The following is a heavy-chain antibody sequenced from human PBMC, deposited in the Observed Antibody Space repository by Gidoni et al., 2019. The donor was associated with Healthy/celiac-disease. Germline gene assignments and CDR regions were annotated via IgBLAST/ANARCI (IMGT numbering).Heavy chain of an antibody. V-gene: IGHV3-53*01. CDR1: GFPVSSNY. CDR3: ARDLIVGATWLDY. J-gene: IGHJ4*02. Sequence: EVQLVESGGGLIQPGGSLRLSCAASGFPVSSNYMSWVRQAPGKGLEWVSVIYSGGSTYYADSVKGRFTISRDNSKNTLYLQMNSLRAEDTAVYYCARDLIVGATWLDYWGQGTLVTVSS. CDR2: IYSGGST. D-gene: IGHD1-26*01.